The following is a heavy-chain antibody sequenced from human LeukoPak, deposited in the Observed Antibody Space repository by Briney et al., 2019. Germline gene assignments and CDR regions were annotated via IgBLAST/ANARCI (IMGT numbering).Heavy chain of an antibody. V-gene: IGHV4-30-2*01. CDR2: IYHSGST. D-gene: IGHD3/OR15-3a*01. CDR1: GGSISSGGYS. Sequence: SGTLSLTCAVSGGSISSGGYSWSWIRQPPGQGLEWIGYIYHSGSTYYNPSLKSRVTISVDRSKNQFSLKLSSVTAADTAVYYCAGGTGYGIYYFDYWGQGTLVTVSS. CDR3: AGGTGYGIYYFDY. J-gene: IGHJ4*02.